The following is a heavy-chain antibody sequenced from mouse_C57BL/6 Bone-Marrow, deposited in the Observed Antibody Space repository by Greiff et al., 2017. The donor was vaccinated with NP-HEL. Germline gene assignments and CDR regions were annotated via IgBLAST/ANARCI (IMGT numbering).Heavy chain of an antibody. J-gene: IGHJ2*01. CDR1: GYTFTSYG. CDR2: IYPRSGNT. D-gene: IGHD3-2*02. CDR3: ARDDSSGYFFDY. Sequence: VKLVESGAELARPGASVKLSCKASGYTFTSYGISWVKQRTGQGLEWIGEIYPRSGNTYYNEKFKGKATLTADKSSSTAYMELRSLTSEDSAVYFCARDDSSGYFFDYWGQGTTLTVSS. V-gene: IGHV1-81*01.